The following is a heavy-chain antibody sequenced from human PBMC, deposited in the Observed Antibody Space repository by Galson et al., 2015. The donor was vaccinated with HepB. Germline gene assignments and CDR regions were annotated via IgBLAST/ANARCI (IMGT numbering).Heavy chain of an antibody. V-gene: IGHV3-64D*09. J-gene: IGHJ4*02. Sequence: RLSCAASGFTFSSYAMHWVRQAPGKGLEYVSAISSNGGSTYYADSVKGRFTISRDNSKNTLYLQMSSLRAEDTAVYYCVKDHTYLRRGIRPYYFDYWGQGTLVTVSS. D-gene: IGHD3-16*01. CDR2: ISSNGGST. CDR3: VKDHTYLRRGIRPYYFDY. CDR1: GFTFSSYA.